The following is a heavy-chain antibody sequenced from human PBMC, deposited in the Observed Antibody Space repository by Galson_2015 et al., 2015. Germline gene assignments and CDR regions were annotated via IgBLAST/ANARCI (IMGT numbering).Heavy chain of an antibody. D-gene: IGHD2-2*02. V-gene: IGHV4-31*03. CDR1: GGSISSGGYY. CDR2: IYYSGST. CDR3: ARAPNCSSTSCYSPFDP. Sequence: TCTVSGGSISSGGYYWSWIRQHPGKGLEWLGYIYYSGSTYYNPSLKSRVTISVDTSKNQFSLKLSSVTAADTAVYYCARAPNCSSTSCYSPFDPWGQGTLVTVSS. J-gene: IGHJ5*02.